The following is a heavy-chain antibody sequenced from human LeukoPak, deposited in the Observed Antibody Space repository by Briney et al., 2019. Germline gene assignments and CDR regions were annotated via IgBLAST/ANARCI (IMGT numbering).Heavy chain of an antibody. V-gene: IGHV3-23*01. Sequence: PGGSLRLSCAASGFTFNNYGTGWVRQAPGKGLEWVSTISATGVDTYYADSVNGRFTISRDNSKNTLYLQMNSLRAEDTAVYYCAKGEVVAYPDYWGQGTLVTVSS. D-gene: IGHD3-22*01. CDR2: ISATGVDT. CDR1: GFTFNNYG. CDR3: AKGEVVAYPDY. J-gene: IGHJ4*02.